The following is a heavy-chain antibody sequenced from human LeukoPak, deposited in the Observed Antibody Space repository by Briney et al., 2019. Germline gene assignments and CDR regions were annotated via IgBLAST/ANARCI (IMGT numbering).Heavy chain of an antibody. J-gene: IGHJ4*02. CDR3: AKQSYSSGWSDDY. D-gene: IGHD6-19*01. Sequence: GGSLRLSCAASGFTFSSYAMSWVRQAPGKGLEWVSATSGSGGSTYYADSVKGRFTISRDNSKNTLYLQMNSLRAEDTAVYYCAKQSYSSGWSDDYWGQGTLVTVSS. CDR1: GFTFSSYA. CDR2: TSGSGGST. V-gene: IGHV3-23*01.